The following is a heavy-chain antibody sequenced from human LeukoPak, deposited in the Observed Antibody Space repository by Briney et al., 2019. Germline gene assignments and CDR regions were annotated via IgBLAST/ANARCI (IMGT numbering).Heavy chain of an antibody. CDR2: INTNTGNP. CDR1: GYTFTSYG. J-gene: IGHJ6*02. Sequence: ASVKVSRKASGYTFTSYGIHWVRQAPGQGLEWMGWINTNTGNPTYAQGFTGRFVFSLDTSVSTAYLQISSLKAEDTAVYYCARDSHYGDYVDYYYYYGMDVWGQGTTVTVSS. CDR3: ARDSHYGDYVDYYYYYGMDV. V-gene: IGHV7-4-1*02. D-gene: IGHD4-17*01.